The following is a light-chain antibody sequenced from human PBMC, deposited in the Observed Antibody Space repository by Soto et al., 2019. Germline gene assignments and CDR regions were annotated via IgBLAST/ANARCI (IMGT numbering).Light chain of an antibody. CDR3: QSYDSSLSGHVV. V-gene: IGLV1-40*01. Sequence: QAVVTQPPSVSGAPAQRVTISCTGSSSNIGAGYDVHWYQQLPGTAPKLLIYGNSNRPSGVPDRFSGSKSGTSASLAITGLQAEDEADYYCQSYDSSLSGHVVFGGGTKLTVL. CDR2: GNS. J-gene: IGLJ2*01. CDR1: SSNIGAGYD.